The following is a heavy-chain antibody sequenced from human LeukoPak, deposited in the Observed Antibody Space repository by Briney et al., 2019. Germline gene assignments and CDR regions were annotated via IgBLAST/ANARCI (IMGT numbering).Heavy chain of an antibody. CDR3: ARRAGEYSHPYDY. D-gene: IGHD4-17*01. Sequence: GGSLRLSCAASGFTVSSNDMSWVRQAPGKGLEWVSFIYSGGNTLYSDSVKGRFTISRDNSKNTLYLQMNSLRAEDTAVYYCARRAGEYSHPYDYWGQGTLVTVSS. CDR2: IYSGGNT. J-gene: IGHJ4*02. V-gene: IGHV3-53*01. CDR1: GFTVSSND.